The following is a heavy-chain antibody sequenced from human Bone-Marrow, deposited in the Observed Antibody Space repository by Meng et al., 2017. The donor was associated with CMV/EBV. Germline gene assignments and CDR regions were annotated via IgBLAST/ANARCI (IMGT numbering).Heavy chain of an antibody. V-gene: IGHV3-74*01. Sequence: GESLKISCAASGFTFSSYGMHWVRQAPGKGLVWVSRINSDGSSTSYADSVKGRFTISRDNAKNTLYLQMNSLRAEDTAVYYCARAYSYGYPPYYYGMDVWGQGTTVTASS. CDR3: ARAYSYGYPPYYYGMDV. CDR1: GFTFSSYG. J-gene: IGHJ6*02. D-gene: IGHD5-18*01. CDR2: INSDGSST.